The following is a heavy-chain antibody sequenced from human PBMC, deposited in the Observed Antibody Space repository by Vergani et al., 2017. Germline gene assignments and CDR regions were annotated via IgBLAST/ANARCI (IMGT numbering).Heavy chain of an antibody. CDR2: FYCIGST. V-gene: IGHV4-39*07. Sequence: QLQLQESGPGLVKPSETLSLTCTVSGGSISSSSSYWGWIRQPPGKGLEWIGSFYCIGSTYYNPSLKSRVTRSVDTSKNQFSLKLSSVTAADTAVYYCARDSTHLYSSGLFDYWGQGTLVTVSS. CDR3: ARDSTHLYSSGLFDY. CDR1: GGSISSSSSY. J-gene: IGHJ4*02. D-gene: IGHD6-19*01.